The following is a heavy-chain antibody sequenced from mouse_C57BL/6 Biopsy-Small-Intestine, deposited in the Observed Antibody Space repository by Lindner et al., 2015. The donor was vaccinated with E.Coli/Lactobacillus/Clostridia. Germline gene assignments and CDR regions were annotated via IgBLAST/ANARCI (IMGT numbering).Heavy chain of an antibody. J-gene: IGHJ2*01. CDR2: ISSAGSYT. Sequence: VQLQESGGDLVKPGGSLKLSCAASGFIFNIYGMSWVRQTPDKRLEWVATISSAGSYTHYPDSVRGRFTISRDNAQNTLYLHMASLTSEDTAMYYCTRRSLDGYFFDYWGQGTTLTVSS. V-gene: IGHV5-6*01. D-gene: IGHD2-3*01. CDR3: TRRSLDGYFFDY. CDR1: GFIFNIYG.